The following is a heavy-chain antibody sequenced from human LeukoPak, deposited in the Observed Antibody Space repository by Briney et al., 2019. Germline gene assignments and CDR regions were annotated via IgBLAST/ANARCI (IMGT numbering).Heavy chain of an antibody. CDR1: GGSISSYY. J-gene: IGHJ4*02. D-gene: IGHD2-15*01. Sequence: PSETLSLTCTVSGGSISSYYWSWIRQPPGKGLEWIGYIYYSGSTNYNPSLKSRVTISVDTSKNQFSLKLSSVTAADTAVYYCARSGRYCSGGSCYSGVDYWGQGTLVTVSS. CDR3: ARSGRYCSGGSCYSGVDY. V-gene: IGHV4-59*01. CDR2: IYYSGST.